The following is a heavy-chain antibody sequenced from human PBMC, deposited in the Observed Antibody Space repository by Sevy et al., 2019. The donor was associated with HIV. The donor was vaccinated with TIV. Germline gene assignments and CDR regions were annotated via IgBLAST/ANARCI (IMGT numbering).Heavy chain of an antibody. J-gene: IGHJ3*02. CDR2: ISGISNYI. Sequence: GESLKISCAASGFTFSSYSMNWVRQAPGKGLEWVSSISGISNYIYYADSVKGRFTISRDNAKSSLYLQMNSLRAEDTAVYYCARTGCSITSCLTADALDIWGQGTLVTVSS. D-gene: IGHD2-2*01. V-gene: IGHV3-21*06. CDR3: ARTGCSITSCLTADALDI. CDR1: GFTFSSYS.